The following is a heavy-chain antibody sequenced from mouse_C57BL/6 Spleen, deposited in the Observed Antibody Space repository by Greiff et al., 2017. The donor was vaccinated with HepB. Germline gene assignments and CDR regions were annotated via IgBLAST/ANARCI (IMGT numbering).Heavy chain of an antibody. V-gene: IGHV3-6*01. J-gene: IGHJ1*03. CDR2: ISYDGSN. CDR3: ARADYALGYFDV. Sequence: EVQLQQSGPGLVKPSQSLSLTCSVTGYSITSGYYWNWIRQFPGNKLEWMGYISYDGSNNYNPSLKNRISITRDTSKNQFFLKLNSVTTEDTATYYCARADYALGYFDVWGTGTTVTVSS. D-gene: IGHD2-4*01. CDR1: GYSITSGYY.